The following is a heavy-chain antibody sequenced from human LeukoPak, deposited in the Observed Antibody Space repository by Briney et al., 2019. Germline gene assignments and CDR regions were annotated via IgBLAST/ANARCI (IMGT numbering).Heavy chain of an antibody. CDR1: GGTFGSYV. J-gene: IGHJ5*02. CDR2: ISPSFATG. Sequence: GASVKVSCKASGGTFGSYVISWVRQAPGQGLEWMGGISPSFATGNHAQKFQGRVTITADKSTSTAYMELSSLRSEDTAVYYCARTYYYDSRGPNWFDPWGQGTLVTVSS. CDR3: ARTYYYDSRGPNWFDP. V-gene: IGHV1-69*06. D-gene: IGHD3-22*01.